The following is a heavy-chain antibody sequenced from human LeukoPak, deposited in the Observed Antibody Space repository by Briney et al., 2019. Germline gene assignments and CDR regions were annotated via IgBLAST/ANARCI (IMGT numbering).Heavy chain of an antibody. D-gene: IGHD6-6*01. J-gene: IGHJ4*02. CDR1: GGSFSGYY. CDR3: ASGYSSSSRAPLRY. Sequence: PSETLSLTCAVYGGSFSGYYWSWIRQPPGKGLEWIGEINHSGSTNYNPSLKSRITISVDTSKNQFSLKLSSVTAADTAVYYCASGYSSSSRAPLRYWGQGTLVTVSS. CDR2: INHSGST. V-gene: IGHV4-34*01.